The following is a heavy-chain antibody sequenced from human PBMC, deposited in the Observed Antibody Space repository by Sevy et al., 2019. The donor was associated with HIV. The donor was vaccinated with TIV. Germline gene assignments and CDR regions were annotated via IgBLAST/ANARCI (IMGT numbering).Heavy chain of an antibody. CDR1: GFTFSNAW. CDR2: IKSKTDGGTT. CDR3: TTQKVSAAFDI. Sequence: GESLKISCAASGFTFSNAWMSWVRQAPGKGLEWVGRIKSKTDGGTTDYAAPVKGRFTISRDDSKNTLYLQMNSLKTEDTAVYYCTTQKVSAAFDIWGHGTMVTVSS. J-gene: IGHJ3*02. V-gene: IGHV3-15*01.